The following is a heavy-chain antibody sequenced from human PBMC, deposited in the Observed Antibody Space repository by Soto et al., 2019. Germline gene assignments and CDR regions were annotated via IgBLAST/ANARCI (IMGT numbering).Heavy chain of an antibody. J-gene: IGHJ6*02. Sequence: GGSLRLSCAASGFTFSSYAMHWVRQAPGKGLEWVAVISYDGSNKYYADSVKGRFTISRDNSKNTLYLQMNSLRAEDTAVYYCARDVASTVDAKYGMAVWGQGTTVTVSS. D-gene: IGHD4-4*01. CDR2: ISYDGSNK. CDR1: GFTFSSYA. CDR3: ARDVASTVDAKYGMAV. V-gene: IGHV3-30-3*01.